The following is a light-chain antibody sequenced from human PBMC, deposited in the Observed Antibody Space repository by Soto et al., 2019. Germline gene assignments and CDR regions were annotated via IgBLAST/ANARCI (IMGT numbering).Light chain of an antibody. CDR2: EAY. J-gene: IGLJ1*01. CDR1: SSAAGAYNY. CDR3: SSSVATYSNV. Sequence: QSALTQAPSASATPGPSVIISCAVTSSAAGAYNYGSWYQKNPGKAPKRITYEAYKRPSGLPDRFSGSNSGSTAALSLSGPQAADEADYYSSSSVATYSNVFRTGTKVT. V-gene: IGLV2-8*01.